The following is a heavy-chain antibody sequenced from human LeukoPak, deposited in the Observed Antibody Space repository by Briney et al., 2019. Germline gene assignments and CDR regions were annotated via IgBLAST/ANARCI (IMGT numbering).Heavy chain of an antibody. Sequence: GRSLRLSCAASGFTFSSYAMHWVRQAPGKGLEWGAVISYDGSNKYYADSVKGRFTISRDNSKNTLYLQMNSLRAEDTAVYYCDAPYDSSGYSYNFDYWGQGTLVTVSS. CDR2: ISYDGSNK. D-gene: IGHD3-22*01. CDR1: GFTFSSYA. J-gene: IGHJ4*02. CDR3: DAPYDSSGYSYNFDY. V-gene: IGHV3-30*04.